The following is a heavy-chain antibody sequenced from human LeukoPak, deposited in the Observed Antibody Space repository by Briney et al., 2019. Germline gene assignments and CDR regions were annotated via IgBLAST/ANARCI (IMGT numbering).Heavy chain of an antibody. CDR3: TTDLHPNYFYYCMDV. J-gene: IGHJ6*03. CDR1: GFPFPDAW. Sequence: GGSLRLSCEPSGFPFPDAWMTWSGRAPGKGLEWFGRFKSNTDGGTTDYAAPVKGRFTISRDDSRNTLYLQMNSLKTQDTAVYYCTTDLHPNYFYYCMDVWGKGTTVSVSS. V-gene: IGHV3-15*01. CDR2: FKSNTDGGTT.